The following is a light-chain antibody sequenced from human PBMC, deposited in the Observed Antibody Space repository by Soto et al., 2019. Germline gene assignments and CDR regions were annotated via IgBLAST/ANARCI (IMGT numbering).Light chain of an antibody. J-gene: IGLJ3*02. Sequence: QSALTQPRSVSGSPGQSVTISCTGTSSDVGGYNCVSWYQQHPGKAPKLMIYDVTKRPSGVPDRFSGSKSGDTASLTISGLQAEDEADYYCHSYARGTLVFGGGTKLTVL. CDR2: DVT. V-gene: IGLV2-11*01. CDR3: HSYARGTLV. CDR1: SSDVGGYNC.